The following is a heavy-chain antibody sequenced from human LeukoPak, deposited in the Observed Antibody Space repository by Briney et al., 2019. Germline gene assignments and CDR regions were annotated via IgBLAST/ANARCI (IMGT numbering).Heavy chain of an antibody. CDR3: SRRFDC. Sequence: GGSLRLSRAASGFTLSDYSMNWVRQAPGKGLEWVSYIDGSGDTIYYADSVKGRFTISRDNAKNSLDLQMNSLRDEDTAVYYCSRRFDCWGQGTLVTVSS. J-gene: IGHJ4*02. CDR1: GFTLSDYS. V-gene: IGHV3-48*02. CDR2: IDGSGDTI.